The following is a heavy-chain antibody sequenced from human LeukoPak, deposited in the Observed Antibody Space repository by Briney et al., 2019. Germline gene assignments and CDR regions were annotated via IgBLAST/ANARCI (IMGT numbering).Heavy chain of an antibody. CDR2: IKQDGSEK. CDR1: GFIFSSYW. CDR3: ARGLGGYGHFDY. Sequence: PGGSLRLACAAAGFIFSSYWMSWVRQAPGKGLDWVANIKQDGSEKYYVDSVKGRFTISRDNAKNSLYLQMNSLRAEDTAVYYCARGLGGYGHFDYWGQGTLVTVSS. J-gene: IGHJ4*02. D-gene: IGHD5-12*01. V-gene: IGHV3-7*01.